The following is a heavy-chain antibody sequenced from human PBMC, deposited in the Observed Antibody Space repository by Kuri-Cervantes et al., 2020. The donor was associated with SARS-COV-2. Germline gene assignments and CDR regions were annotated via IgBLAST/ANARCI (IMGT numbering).Heavy chain of an antibody. D-gene: IGHD1-1*01. Sequence: SETLSLTCSVSGYSITNGYSWGWIRPPPGKGLEWIGSVYHSGETYYNPSLNRRVSISIDASKNQFSLKLTSVTAADTAVYYCARLLDIGGGDYWGQGTLVTVSS. CDR1: GYSITNGYS. CDR3: ARLLDIGGGDY. V-gene: IGHV4-38-2*01. J-gene: IGHJ4*02. CDR2: VYHSGET.